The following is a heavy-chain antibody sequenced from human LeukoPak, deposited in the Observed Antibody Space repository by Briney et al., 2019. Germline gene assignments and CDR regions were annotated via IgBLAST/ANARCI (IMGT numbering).Heavy chain of an antibody. CDR1: GFTFSSYS. V-gene: IGHV3-21*01. J-gene: IGHJ4*02. Sequence: GGSLRLSCAASGFTFSSYSMNWVRQAPGKGLEWVSSISSSSSYIYYADSVKGRFTISRDNAKSTLDLQMNSLRPEDTALYYCARDRGVSGNYYDYWGQGTLVTVSS. CDR3: ARDRGVSGNYYDY. CDR2: ISSSSSYI. D-gene: IGHD3-10*01.